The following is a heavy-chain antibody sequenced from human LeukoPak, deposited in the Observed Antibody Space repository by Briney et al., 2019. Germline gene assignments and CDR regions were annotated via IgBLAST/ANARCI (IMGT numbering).Heavy chain of an antibody. D-gene: IGHD3-22*01. CDR1: GFTFSGYG. J-gene: IGHJ6*02. CDR3: AKDGSSGYYWGMDV. CDR2: ISYDGSDK. Sequence: GRSLRLSCAASGFTFSGYGMHWVRQAPGKGLEWVAVISYDGSDKYYADSVKGRFTISRDNSKNTLYLQMNSLRPEDAALYYCAKDGSSGYYWGMDVWGLGTTVTVSS. V-gene: IGHV3-30*18.